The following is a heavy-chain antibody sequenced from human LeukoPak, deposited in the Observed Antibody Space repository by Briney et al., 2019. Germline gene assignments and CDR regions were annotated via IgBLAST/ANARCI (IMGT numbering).Heavy chain of an antibody. CDR3: AKGADGSGSYYPYF. CDR2: IYPGDSDT. D-gene: IGHD3-10*01. V-gene: IGHV5-51*01. Sequence: AESLKISCKASGYSFITHWIAWVRQTPGKGLVWLVIIYPGDSDTKYDPAFQGQVTISADKDISTAYLQWSSLRATDTAMYDCAKGADGSGSYYPYFWGQGTLVTVSS. J-gene: IGHJ4*02. CDR1: GYSFITHW.